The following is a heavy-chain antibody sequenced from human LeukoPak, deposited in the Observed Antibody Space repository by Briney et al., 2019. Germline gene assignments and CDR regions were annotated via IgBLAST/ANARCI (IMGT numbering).Heavy chain of an antibody. D-gene: IGHD5-18*01. Sequence: SETLSLTCTVSGGSISSYYWSWIRQPPGKGLEWIGYIYYSGSTNYNPSLKSRVTMSVDTSKNQFSLKLSSVPAADTAVYYCARTNLGYSYGYNWFDPWGQGTLVTVSS. V-gene: IGHV4-59*12. J-gene: IGHJ5*02. CDR2: IYYSGST. CDR3: ARTNLGYSYGYNWFDP. CDR1: GGSISSYY.